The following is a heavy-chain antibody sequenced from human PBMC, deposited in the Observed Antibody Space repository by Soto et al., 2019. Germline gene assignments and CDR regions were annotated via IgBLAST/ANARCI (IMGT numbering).Heavy chain of an antibody. CDR2: FYYSGRT. D-gene: IGHD1-20*01. CDR3: ASTSNINVMGRWDFDY. Sequence: LSLTCSVSGGSISSDAYFWSWIRQHPGRALEWIGAFYYSGRTYYNPSLKSRGTISIDTSKNMFSVELSSVTAADTAVYYCASTSNINVMGRWDFDYWGQGTLVTVS. CDR1: GGSISSDAYF. J-gene: IGHJ4*02. V-gene: IGHV4-31*03.